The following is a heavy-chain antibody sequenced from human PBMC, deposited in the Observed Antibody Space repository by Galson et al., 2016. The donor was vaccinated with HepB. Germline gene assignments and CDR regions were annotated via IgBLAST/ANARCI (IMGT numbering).Heavy chain of an antibody. V-gene: IGHV6-1*01. CDR3: ARGVYNYGEQNYYYYGMDV. D-gene: IGHD3-10*01. J-gene: IGHJ6*02. CDR2: TYYRSKWYD. Sequence: CAISGDSVSSNSAAWNWIRQSPSRGLEWLGRTYYRSKWYDDFAVSVKSRITINPDTSKNQVSLQLKSVTPEDTAVYYCARGVYNYGEQNYYYYGMDVWGQGTTVTVSS. CDR1: GDSVSSNSAA.